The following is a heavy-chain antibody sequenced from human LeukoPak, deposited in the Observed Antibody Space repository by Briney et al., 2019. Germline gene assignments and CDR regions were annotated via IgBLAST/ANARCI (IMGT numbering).Heavy chain of an antibody. J-gene: IGHJ3*02. D-gene: IGHD3-16*01. V-gene: IGHV3-21*01. Sequence: GGSLRLSCAASGFTFSSYSMSWVRQAPGKGLEWVSSISSSSSYIYYADSVKGRFTISRDNAKNSLYLQMNSLRAEDTAVYYCARALRYDYAWGSDPSGAFDIWGQGTMVTVSS. CDR2: ISSSSSYI. CDR3: ARALRYDYAWGSDPSGAFDI. CDR1: GFTFSSYS.